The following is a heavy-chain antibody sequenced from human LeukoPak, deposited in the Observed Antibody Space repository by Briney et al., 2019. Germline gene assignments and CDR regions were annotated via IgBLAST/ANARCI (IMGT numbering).Heavy chain of an antibody. CDR1: GFTFSSYG. J-gene: IGHJ4*02. D-gene: IGHD6-25*01. CDR2: ISYDGSNK. Sequence: GGSLRLSCAASGFTFSSYGMHWVRQAPGKGLEWVAVISYDGSNKYYADSVKGRFTISRDNSKNTLYLQMSSLRAEDTAVYYCAKEGIAAGFDYWGQGTLVTVSS. V-gene: IGHV3-30*18. CDR3: AKEGIAAGFDY.